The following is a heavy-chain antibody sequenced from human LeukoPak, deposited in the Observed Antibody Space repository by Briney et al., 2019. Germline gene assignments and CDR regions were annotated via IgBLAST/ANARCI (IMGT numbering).Heavy chain of an antibody. CDR3: ARDGRDGYNHPGYFDY. CDR1: GYTFTDYY. D-gene: IGHD5-24*01. J-gene: IGHJ4*02. V-gene: IGHV1-18*04. Sequence: GASVKVSCKASGYTFTDYYMHWVRQAPGQGLEWMGWISAYNGNTNYAQKLQGRVTMTTDTSTSTAYMELRSLRSDDTAVYYCARDGRDGYNHPGYFDYWGQGTLVTVSS. CDR2: ISAYNGNT.